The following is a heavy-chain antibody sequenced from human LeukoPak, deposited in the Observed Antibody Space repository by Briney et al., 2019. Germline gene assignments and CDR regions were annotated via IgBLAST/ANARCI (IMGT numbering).Heavy chain of an antibody. V-gene: IGHV4-39*01. Sequence: PSETLSLTCTVSGGSISSGSHYWGWVRQPPGKGLEWIGSIYYSGSTYYNPSLKNRVTISVDTSRNQFSLKLSSVTAADTAVYYCARGRIVVPAAIGPVRSSPRPMHSIWGQGTMVTVSS. CDR3: ARGRIVVPAAIGPVRSSPRPMHSI. CDR2: IYYSGST. CDR1: GGSISSGSHY. D-gene: IGHD2-2*01. J-gene: IGHJ3*02.